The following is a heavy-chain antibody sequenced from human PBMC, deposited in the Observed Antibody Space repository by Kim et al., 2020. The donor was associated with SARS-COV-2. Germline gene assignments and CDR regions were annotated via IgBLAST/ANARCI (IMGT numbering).Heavy chain of an antibody. V-gene: IGHV3-23*01. CDR1: GFSFRSYA. Sequence: GGSLRLSCAASGFSFRSYAMSWVRQAPGKGLEWVSVISGSGGSTYYADSVKGRFTISRDNSKNTLYLQMNSPRADDTAVYYCAKDQFRTYSSGWYSYYFDLWGRGTLVTVSS. J-gene: IGHJ2*01. CDR2: ISGSGGST. D-gene: IGHD6-19*01. CDR3: AKDQFRTYSSGWYSYYFDL.